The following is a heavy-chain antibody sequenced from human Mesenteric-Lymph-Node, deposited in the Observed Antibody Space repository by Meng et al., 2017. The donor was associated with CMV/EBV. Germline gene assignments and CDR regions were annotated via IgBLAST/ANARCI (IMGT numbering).Heavy chain of an antibody. CDR3: ARVASTGGDFDY. Sequence: GESLKISCAASGFTFSSHPMNWVRQAPGKGLEWVSSIGYSATYSATYIYYADSVKGRFTISTDNAKNSLYLQMSNLRAEDTAVYYCARVASTGGDFDYWGQGTLVTVSS. J-gene: IGHJ4*02. CDR2: IGYSATYSATYI. V-gene: IGHV3-21*01. CDR1: GFTFSSHP. D-gene: IGHD2-8*02.